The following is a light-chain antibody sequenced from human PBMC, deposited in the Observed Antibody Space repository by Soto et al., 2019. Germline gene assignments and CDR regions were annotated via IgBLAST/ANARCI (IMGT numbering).Light chain of an antibody. V-gene: IGKV1-5*03. Sequence: DIQMTQSPSTLSGSVGDRVTITCRASQTISSWLAWYQQKPGKAPKLLIYKASTLKSGVPSRFSGSGSGTEFTLTISSLQPDDFATYFCQHCISYSEAFGQGTKVDIK. CDR1: QTISSW. CDR2: KAS. J-gene: IGKJ1*01. CDR3: QHCISYSEA.